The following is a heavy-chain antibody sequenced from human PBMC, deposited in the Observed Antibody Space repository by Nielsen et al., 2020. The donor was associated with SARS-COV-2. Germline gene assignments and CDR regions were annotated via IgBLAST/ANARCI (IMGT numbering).Heavy chain of an antibody. J-gene: IGHJ4*02. CDR1: GFTFDDYG. D-gene: IGHD3-22*01. CDR2: IWYDGSNK. Sequence: GGSLRLSCAASGFTFDDYGMSWVRQAPGKGLEWVAVIWYDGSNKYYAESVEGRFTISRDKSKNTVYLQMNRLRGEDTAVYYCVRGYYYDTSGAQVLDYWGQGTLVTVSS. V-gene: IGHV3-33*08. CDR3: VRGYYYDTSGAQVLDY.